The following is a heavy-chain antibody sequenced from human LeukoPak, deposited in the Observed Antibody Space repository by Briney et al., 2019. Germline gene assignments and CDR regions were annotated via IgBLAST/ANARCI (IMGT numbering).Heavy chain of an antibody. CDR3: AKDRYYYDSSGALFDY. J-gene: IGHJ4*02. CDR2: ISWNSGSI. Sequence: GGSLRLSCAASGFTFDDYAMHWVRQAPGKGLEWVSGISWNSGSIGYADSVKGRFTISRDNAKNSLYLQMNSLRAEGTALYYCAKDRYYYDSSGALFDYWGQGTLVTVSS. CDR1: GFTFDDYA. D-gene: IGHD3-22*01. V-gene: IGHV3-9*01.